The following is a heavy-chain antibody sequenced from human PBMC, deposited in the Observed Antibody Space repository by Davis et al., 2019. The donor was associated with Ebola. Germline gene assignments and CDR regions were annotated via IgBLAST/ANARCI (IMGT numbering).Heavy chain of an antibody. J-gene: IGHJ4*02. Sequence: GESLKISCAASGFTVSSNYMSWVRQAPGKGLEWVSVIYSGGSTYYADSVKGRFTISRDNSKNTLYLQMNSLRAEDTAVYYCAKGGDARGIAAAGTEAHYWGQGTLVTVSS. CDR3: AKGGDARGIAAAGTEAHY. CDR2: IYSGGST. D-gene: IGHD6-13*01. V-gene: IGHV3-53*01. CDR1: GFTVSSNY.